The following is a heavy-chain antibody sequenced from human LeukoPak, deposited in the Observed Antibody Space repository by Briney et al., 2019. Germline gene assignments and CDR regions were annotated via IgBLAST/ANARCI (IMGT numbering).Heavy chain of an antibody. V-gene: IGHV4-34*01. CDR1: GGSFSGYY. CDR2: INHSGST. CDR3: ARDQIEMATIMDYYYGMDV. D-gene: IGHD5-24*01. Sequence: SETLSLTCAVYGGSFSGYYWSWIRQPPGKGLEWIGEINHSGSTNYNPSLKSRVTISVDTSKNQFSLKLSSVTAADTAVYYCARDQIEMATIMDYYYGMDVWGQGTTVTVSS. J-gene: IGHJ6*02.